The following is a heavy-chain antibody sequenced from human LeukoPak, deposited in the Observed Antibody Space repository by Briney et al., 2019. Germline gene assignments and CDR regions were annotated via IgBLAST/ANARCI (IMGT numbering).Heavy chain of an antibody. J-gene: IGHJ4*02. V-gene: IGHV3-69-1*01. CDR3: ARDGGYSGYDADC. CDR2: ISDSSAM. Sequence: KPSETLSLTCAVYGGSFSGYYWSWVRQAPGKGLEWVSYISDSSAMYYADSVRGRFTISRENDKNSLFLQMNSLRAEDTAVYYCARDGGYSGYDADCWGQGTLVTVSS. D-gene: IGHD5-12*01. CDR1: GGSFSGYY.